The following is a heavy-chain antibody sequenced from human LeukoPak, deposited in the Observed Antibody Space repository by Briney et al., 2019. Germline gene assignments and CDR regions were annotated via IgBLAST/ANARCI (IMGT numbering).Heavy chain of an antibody. CDR3: ARERIMITFGGVTTTGGPDY. D-gene: IGHD3-16*01. J-gene: IGHJ4*02. Sequence: GGSLRLSCAASGFTFDDYGMSWVRQAPGKGLEWVSGINWNGGSTGYADSVKGRFTISRDNAKNSLYLQMNSLRAEDTALYYCARERIMITFGGVTTTGGPDYWGQGTLVTVSS. CDR1: GFTFDDYG. V-gene: IGHV3-20*04. CDR2: INWNGGST.